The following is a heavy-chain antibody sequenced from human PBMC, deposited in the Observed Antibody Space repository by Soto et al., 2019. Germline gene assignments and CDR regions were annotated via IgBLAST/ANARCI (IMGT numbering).Heavy chain of an antibody. Sequence: EVQLLESGGGLVQPGGSLRLSCAASGFTFSSYAMSWVRQAPGKGLEWVSAISGSGGSTYYADSVKGRFTISRDNSKNTLYLQMNSLRAEDTAVYYCANGSAIVVVPAAPPFLDYWGQGTLVTVSS. V-gene: IGHV3-23*01. CDR1: GFTFSSYA. D-gene: IGHD2-2*01. CDR3: ANGSAIVVVPAAPPFLDY. J-gene: IGHJ4*02. CDR2: ISGSGGST.